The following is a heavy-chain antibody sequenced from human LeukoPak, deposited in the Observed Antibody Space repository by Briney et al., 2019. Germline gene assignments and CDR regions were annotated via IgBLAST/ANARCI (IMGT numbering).Heavy chain of an antibody. J-gene: IGHJ4*02. CDR1: GFTFSSYA. V-gene: IGHV3-23*01. CDR2: ISGSGGST. CDR3: ARALGYCTNGVCSPSLYFDS. D-gene: IGHD2-8*01. Sequence: GGSLRLSCAASGFTFSSYAMSWVRQAPGKGLEWVSVISGSGGSTYYTDSVKGRFTISRDNSKNTLYLQMNSLRAEDTAVYYCARALGYCTNGVCSPSLYFDSWGQGTLVTVSS.